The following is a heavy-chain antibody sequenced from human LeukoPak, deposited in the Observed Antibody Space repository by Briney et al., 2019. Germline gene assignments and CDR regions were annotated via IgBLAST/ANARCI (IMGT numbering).Heavy chain of an antibody. CDR1: GGSISSYY. CDR3: ARAVAQVVVPAAILN. J-gene: IGHJ4*02. CDR2: IYYSGST. D-gene: IGHD2-2*02. Sequence: SETLSLTCTVSGGSISSYYWSWIRQPPGKGLEWIGYIYYSGSTYYNPSLKSRVTISVDTSKNQFSLKLSSVTAADTAVYYCARAVAQVVVPAAILNWGQGTLVTVSS. V-gene: IGHV4-30-4*08.